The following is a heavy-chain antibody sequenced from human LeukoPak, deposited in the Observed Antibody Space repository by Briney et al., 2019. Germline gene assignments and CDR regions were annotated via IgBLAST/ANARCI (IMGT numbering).Heavy chain of an antibody. CDR2: ISAYNGNT. V-gene: IGHV1-18*04. Sequence: GASVTVSFKASGYTLTNYGISWVRQAPGQGLAGMGWISAYNGNTNYAQKLQGRVTMTTDTSTSTAYMELRSLRSDDTAVYYCARASISLVVPAAKNWFDPWGQGTLVTVSS. D-gene: IGHD2-2*01. J-gene: IGHJ5*02. CDR1: GYTLTNYG. CDR3: ARASISLVVPAAKNWFDP.